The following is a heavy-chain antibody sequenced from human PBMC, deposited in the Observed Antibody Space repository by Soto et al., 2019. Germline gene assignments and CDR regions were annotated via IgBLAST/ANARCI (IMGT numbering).Heavy chain of an antibody. CDR2: ISRSGGST. Sequence: EVQLLDSGGGLVQPGGSLRLSCEASGFTFSSYAMSWVRQAAGKGLEWVSSISRSGGSTTYADSVKGRFTISRDDSKNILSLQMNSRRAEDTAIYYCAKNYFFDCWGQGTLVTVSS. V-gene: IGHV3-23*01. J-gene: IGHJ4*02. CDR3: AKNYFFDC. D-gene: IGHD3-10*01. CDR1: GFTFSSYA.